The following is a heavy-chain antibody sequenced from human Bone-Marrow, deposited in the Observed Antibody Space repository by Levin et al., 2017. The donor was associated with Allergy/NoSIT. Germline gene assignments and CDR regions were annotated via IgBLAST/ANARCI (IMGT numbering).Heavy chain of an antibody. CDR3: ARERMYFFDSIGYSLFDY. D-gene: IGHD3-22*01. Sequence: SETLSLTCTVSGGSISSDYWSWIRQSPGKGLEWIGYIYNSETDYNPSLKSRVTISVDTSKNQFSLKLSSVTAADTAVYYCARERMYFFDSIGYSLFDYWGQGTLVTVSS. CDR2: IYNSET. J-gene: IGHJ4*02. CDR1: GGSISSDY. V-gene: IGHV4-59*01.